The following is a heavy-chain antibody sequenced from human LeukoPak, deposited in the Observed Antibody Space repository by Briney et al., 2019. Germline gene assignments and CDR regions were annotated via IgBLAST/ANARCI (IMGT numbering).Heavy chain of an antibody. Sequence: ASVKVSCKASGYTFTSYVITWVRQAPGQGLEWMAWISGYNGNTNYAQNLQGRVTMTTDTSTSTAYMDLKSLRSDDTAVYYCARVNIDWRVYYFDYWGQGTLVTVSS. J-gene: IGHJ4*02. CDR1: GYTFTSYV. CDR2: ISGYNGNT. D-gene: IGHD1-1*01. V-gene: IGHV1-18*01. CDR3: ARVNIDWRVYYFDY.